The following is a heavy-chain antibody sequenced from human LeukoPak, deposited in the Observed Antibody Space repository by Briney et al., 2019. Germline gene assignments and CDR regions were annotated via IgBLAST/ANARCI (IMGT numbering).Heavy chain of an antibody. D-gene: IGHD3-22*01. CDR1: GFIFNNYG. V-gene: IGHV3-23*01. CDR2: ISNDGGGT. Sequence: GGSLRLSCAASGFIFNNYGLVWVRQAPGKRLEWVSAISNDGGGTTYADFMKGRFSVSRDNSKNTLFLQMNSLRAEDTALYYCAKGSSGYFFDLWGQGTLVTVSS. CDR3: AKGSSGYFFDL. J-gene: IGHJ4*02.